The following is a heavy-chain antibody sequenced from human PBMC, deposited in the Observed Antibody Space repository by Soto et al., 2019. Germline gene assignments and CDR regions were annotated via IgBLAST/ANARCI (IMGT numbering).Heavy chain of an antibody. D-gene: IGHD3-22*01. J-gene: IGHJ6*02. V-gene: IGHV3-48*02. CDR3: ARDGYYDSSGLQGYYYGMDV. CDR2: ISSSSSTI. CDR1: GFTFSSYS. Sequence: PGGSLRLSCAASGFTFSSYSMNWVRQAPGKGLEWVSYISSSSSTIYYADSVKGRFTISRDNAKNSLYLQMNSLRDEDTAVYYCARDGYYDSSGLQGYYYGMDVWGQGTTVTVSS.